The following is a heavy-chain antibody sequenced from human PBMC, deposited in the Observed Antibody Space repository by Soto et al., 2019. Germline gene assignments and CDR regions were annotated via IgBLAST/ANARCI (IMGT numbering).Heavy chain of an antibody. CDR2: ISGYNGNT. V-gene: IGHV1-18*01. CDR1: GYTFTNYG. J-gene: IGHJ6*02. CDR3: AREGQAPYYYYGMDV. Sequence: ASLKVSCKASGYTFTNYGLSWVRQAPGQGLEWMGWISGYNGNTKYAEKFQGRVTMTTDTSTSTAHMELRSLRSDDTAVYYCAREGQAPYYYYGMDVWGQGTAVTVSS.